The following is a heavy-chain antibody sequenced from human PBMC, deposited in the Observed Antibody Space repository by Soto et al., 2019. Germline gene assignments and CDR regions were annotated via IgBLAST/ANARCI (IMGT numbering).Heavy chain of an antibody. CDR3: TASSGWYNAFDI. CDR2: ISGSGGST. V-gene: IGHV3-23*01. D-gene: IGHD6-19*01. Sequence: PGGALRLSCATSGFTFCSYSISWVRPAPGKGLEWVSAISGSGGSTYYADSVKGRFTISRDNSKNTLYLQMNSLRAEDTAVYYCTASSGWYNAFDIWGQGTMVTVSS. J-gene: IGHJ3*02. CDR1: GFTFCSYS.